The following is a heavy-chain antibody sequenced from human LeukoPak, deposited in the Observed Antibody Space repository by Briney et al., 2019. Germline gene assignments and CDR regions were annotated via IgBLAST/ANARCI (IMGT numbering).Heavy chain of an antibody. CDR2: ISSSSSYI. J-gene: IGHJ4*02. D-gene: IGHD2/OR15-2a*01. CDR1: GFTFSSYS. V-gene: IGHV3-21*04. Sequence: GGSLRLSCAASGFTFSSYSMNWVRQAPGKGLEWVSSISSSSSYIYYADSVKGRFTISRDNSKNTLFLQMNSLRAGDTAVYYCAKAQIGAAYWGQGTLVTVSS. CDR3: AKAQIGAAY.